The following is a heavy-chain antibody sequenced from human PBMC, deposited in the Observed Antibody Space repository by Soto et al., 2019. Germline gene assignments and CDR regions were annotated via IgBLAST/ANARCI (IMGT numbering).Heavy chain of an antibody. V-gene: IGHV4-30-2*01. D-gene: IGHD6-19*01. CDR1: GGSISSGGYS. J-gene: IGHJ4*02. CDR2: IYHSGST. CDR3: ARGLITGSHYSGGWYYSDS. Sequence: TLSLTCAVSGGSISSGGYSWSWIRQPPGKGLEWIGYIYHSGSTYYNPSLKSRVTISVHTSNTQFSLGLSSVTAADTAVYYCARGLITGSHYSGGWYYSDSWGQGTQVTVSS.